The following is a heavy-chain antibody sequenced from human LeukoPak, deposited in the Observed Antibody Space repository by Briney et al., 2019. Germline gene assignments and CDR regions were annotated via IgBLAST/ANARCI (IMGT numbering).Heavy chain of an antibody. V-gene: IGHV3-33*01. D-gene: IGHD3-10*01. CDR1: GFTFSSYG. CDR3: AREQYGSDDALDI. J-gene: IGHJ3*02. CDR2: IWYDGSNK. Sequence: GGSLRLSCAASGFTFSSYGMHWVRQAPGKGLEWVAVIWYDGSNKYYADSVKGRFTVSRDNSKNTLDLQMSSLRAEDTAAYYCAREQYGSDDALDIWGQGTLVTVSS.